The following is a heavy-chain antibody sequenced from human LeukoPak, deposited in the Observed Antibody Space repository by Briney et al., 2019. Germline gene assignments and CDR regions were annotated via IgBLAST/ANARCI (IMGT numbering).Heavy chain of an antibody. CDR1: GFTFSSYS. Sequence: PGGSLRLSCAASGFTFSSYSMNSDRQAPGKVLEWVSYISSSSSTIYYADSVKGRFALSRDNAKNSLYLQMNSLRAEDTAVYYCARDHRRRLYDSQARNTFDIWGQGTMVTVSS. V-gene: IGHV3-48*01. CDR2: ISSSSSTI. J-gene: IGHJ3*02. CDR3: ARDHRRRLYDSQARNTFDI. D-gene: IGHD3-22*01.